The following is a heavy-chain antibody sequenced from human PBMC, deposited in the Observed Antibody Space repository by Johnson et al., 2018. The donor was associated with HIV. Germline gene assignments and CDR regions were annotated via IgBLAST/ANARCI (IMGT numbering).Heavy chain of an antibody. J-gene: IGHJ3*02. CDR1: GFTFSSYA. Sequence: MQLVESGGGLVQPGGSLRLSCAASGFTFSSYAMSWVRQAPWKGLEWVSAISGSGGSTYYADSVKGRFTISRDNSKNTLYLQMNSLRAEDTAVYYCAKDRTSAQSAFDIWGQGTMVTVSS. D-gene: IGHD1-1*01. V-gene: IGHV3-23*04. CDR2: ISGSGGST. CDR3: AKDRTSAQSAFDI.